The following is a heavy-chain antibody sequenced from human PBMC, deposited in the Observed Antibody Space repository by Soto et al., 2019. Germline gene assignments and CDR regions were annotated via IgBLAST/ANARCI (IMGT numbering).Heavy chain of an antibody. V-gene: IGHV1-18*01. Sequence: QVQLVQSGAEVKKPGASVKVSCKASGYTFTSYGISWVRQAPGQGLEWMGWISAYNGNTNYAQKLQGRVTMTTDTATSTAYMELRSLRSDDTAVYYCARSSRDYYYYYGMDVWGQGTTVTVSS. CDR3: ARSSRDYYYYYGMDV. J-gene: IGHJ6*02. CDR1: GYTFTSYG. CDR2: ISAYNGNT.